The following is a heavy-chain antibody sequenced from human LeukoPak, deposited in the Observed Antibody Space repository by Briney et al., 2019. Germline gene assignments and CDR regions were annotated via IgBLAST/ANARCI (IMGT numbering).Heavy chain of an antibody. V-gene: IGHV3-7*01. CDR2: IKQDGSEK. Sequence: GGSLRLSCAASGFTFGRYWMCWVRQAPGKGLEWVANIKQDGSEKHYVDSGEGRFTISRDNAKNSVFLQMNSLRAEDTAVYYCARAVSFGTEPYGFDVWGQGTMVTVSS. CDR1: GFTFGRYW. D-gene: IGHD3-16*01. J-gene: IGHJ3*01. CDR3: ARAVSFGTEPYGFDV.